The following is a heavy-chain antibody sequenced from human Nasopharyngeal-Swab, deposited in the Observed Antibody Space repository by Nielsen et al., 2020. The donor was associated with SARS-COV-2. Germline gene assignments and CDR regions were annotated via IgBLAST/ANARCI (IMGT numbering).Heavy chain of an antibody. CDR3: ARRAYCSGGSCYSPYYYYMDV. CDR2: IDPSDSYT. V-gene: IGHV5-10-1*01. J-gene: IGHJ6*03. Sequence: GESLKISCQGSGYSFTSYWISWVRQMPGKGLEWMGRIDPSDSYTNYSPSFQGHVTISADKSISTAYLQWSGLKASDTAMYYCARRAYCSGGSCYSPYYYYMDVWGKGTTVTVSS. D-gene: IGHD2-15*01. CDR1: GYSFTSYW.